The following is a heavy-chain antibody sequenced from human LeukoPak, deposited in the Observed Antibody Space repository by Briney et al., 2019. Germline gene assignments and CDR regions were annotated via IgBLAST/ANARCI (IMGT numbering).Heavy chain of an antibody. J-gene: IGHJ4*02. CDR2: ISSSSSTI. CDR1: GFTFSSYS. Sequence: GGSLRLSCAASGFTFSSYSMNWVRQAPGKGLEWVSYISSSSSTIYYADSVKGRFTISRDNAKNSLYLQMNSLRAEDTAVYYCARALGGFTDYWGQGTLVTVSS. CDR3: ARALGGFTDY. D-gene: IGHD2-15*01. V-gene: IGHV3-48*04.